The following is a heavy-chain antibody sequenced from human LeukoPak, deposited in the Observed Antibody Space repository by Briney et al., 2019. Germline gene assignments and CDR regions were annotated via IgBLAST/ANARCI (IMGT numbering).Heavy chain of an antibody. J-gene: IGHJ5*02. CDR1: GFTFNDYG. V-gene: IGHV3-20*04. Sequence: GGSLRLSCATSGFTFNDYGMSWVRQAPGKGPEWVSGLNWNGSATTYADSVKGRFTISRDNTENSLYLQINSLRAEDTAFYYCARVAVGGNWFDTWGQGTLVTVSS. CDR2: LNWNGSAT. D-gene: IGHD6-19*01. CDR3: ARVAVGGNWFDT.